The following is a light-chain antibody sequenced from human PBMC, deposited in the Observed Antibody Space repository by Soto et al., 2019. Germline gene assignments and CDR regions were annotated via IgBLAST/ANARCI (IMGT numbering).Light chain of an antibody. CDR2: GAS. V-gene: IGKV3-15*01. Sequence: EIVMTQSPATLSVSPGERATLSCRASQSVSSNLAWYRQKPGQAPRLLIYGASTRATGIPARFSGSGSGTKFTLTISRLQSEDFAVYYCQQYNNWPPYTFGQGTKLEIK. CDR3: QQYNNWPPYT. J-gene: IGKJ2*01. CDR1: QSVSSN.